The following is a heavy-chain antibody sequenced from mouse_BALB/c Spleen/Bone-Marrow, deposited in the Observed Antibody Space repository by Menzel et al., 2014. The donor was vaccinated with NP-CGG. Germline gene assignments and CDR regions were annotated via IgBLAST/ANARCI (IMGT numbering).Heavy chain of an antibody. CDR1: GFSLTNYG. J-gene: IGHJ4*01. CDR2: IWAGGST. D-gene: IGHD3-2*02. Sequence: VKLVESGPGLVAPSQSLSITCTVSGFSLTNYGVHWVRQPPGKGLEWLGVIWAGGSTNYNSALMSRLSISKDNSQSQVFLKMNSLQTDDTAMYYCARVTSSAVGAMDYWGQGTSVTVSS. V-gene: IGHV2-9*02. CDR3: ARVTSSAVGAMDY.